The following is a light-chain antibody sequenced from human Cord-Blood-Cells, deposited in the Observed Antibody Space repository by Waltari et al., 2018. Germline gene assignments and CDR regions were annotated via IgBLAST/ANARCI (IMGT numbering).Light chain of an antibody. CDR2: DVS. V-gene: IGLV2-11*01. Sequence: QSALTQPRSVSGSPGQTVTISCTGTSSDVGGYNYFSWYQQHQGKAPKLMIYDVSRRPSAVPHRVSGSKAGNTASLTISWLQADDEADYYCCSYSGSYTFWVFGGGTKLTVL. CDR3: CSYSGSYTFWV. CDR1: SSDVGGYNY. J-gene: IGLJ2*01.